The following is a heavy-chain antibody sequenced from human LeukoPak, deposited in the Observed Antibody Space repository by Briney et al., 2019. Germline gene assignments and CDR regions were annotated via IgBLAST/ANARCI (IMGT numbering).Heavy chain of an antibody. CDR1: GFTFSSYS. J-gene: IGHJ6*03. Sequence: PGGSLRLSCAASGFTFSSYSMNWVRQAPGKGLEWVSSISSSSSYIYYADSVKGRFTISRDNAKNSLYLQMNSLRAEDTAVYYCAKTTVTSSYSYYYYMDVWGKGTTVTVSS. CDR3: AKTTVTSSYSYYYYMDV. CDR2: ISSSSSYI. V-gene: IGHV3-21*01. D-gene: IGHD4-17*01.